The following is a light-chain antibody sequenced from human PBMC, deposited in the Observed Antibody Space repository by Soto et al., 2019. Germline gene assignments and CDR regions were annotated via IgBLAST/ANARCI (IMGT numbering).Light chain of an antibody. V-gene: IGKV3-20*01. J-gene: IGKJ1*01. CDR2: GAS. Sequence: EIVLTLSPGTLSLSPGERATLSCRASQSVSSSYLAWYQQKPGQPPRLLIYGASSRATGIPDRFSGSGSGTDFTLTISRLEPEDFAVFYCQQYNTYWTFGQGTKV. CDR3: QQYNTYWT. CDR1: QSVSSSY.